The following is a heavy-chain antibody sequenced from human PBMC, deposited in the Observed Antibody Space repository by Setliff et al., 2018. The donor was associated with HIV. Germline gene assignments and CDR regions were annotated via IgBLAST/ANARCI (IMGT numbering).Heavy chain of an antibody. CDR1: GGSFHSYY. V-gene: IGHV4-34*01. Sequence: PSETLSLTCAVYGGSFHSYYWTWIRQSPGKGLEWIGEITDSGVTNYHPSLKSRVTISLDPSKNQFSLRLPAVTAADSAIYYCARVKAYFRYHFYFYMDTWGKGTTVTVSS. J-gene: IGHJ6*03. D-gene: IGHD3-16*01. CDR2: ITDSGVT. CDR3: ARVKAYFRYHFYFYMDT.